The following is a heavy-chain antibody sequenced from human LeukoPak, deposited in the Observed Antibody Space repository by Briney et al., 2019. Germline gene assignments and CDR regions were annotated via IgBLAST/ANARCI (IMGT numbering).Heavy chain of an antibody. CDR3: AKEGNYYDTSGYYYDDAFDI. D-gene: IGHD3-22*01. V-gene: IGHV3-23*01. J-gene: IGHJ3*02. Sequence: GGTLRLSCAASGFTFSSYGMSWVRQAPGKGLEWVSAISGSGGSTYYADSVKGRFTISRDNSKNTLYLQMNSLRGEDTAVYYCAKEGNYYDTSGYYYDDAFDIWGQGTMVTVSS. CDR1: GFTFSSYG. CDR2: ISGSGGST.